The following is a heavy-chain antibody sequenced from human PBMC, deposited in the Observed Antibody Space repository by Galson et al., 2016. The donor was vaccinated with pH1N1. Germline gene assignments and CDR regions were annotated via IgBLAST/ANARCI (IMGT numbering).Heavy chain of an antibody. CDR2: IYTSGNT. V-gene: IGHV4-4*07. CDR1: GDSISNSS. D-gene: IGHD2-15*01. CDR3: ARQVIASPRGFALDY. J-gene: IGHJ4*02. Sequence: SETLSLTCAVSGDSISNSSWSWIRQPAGRGLEWIGRIYTSGNTNYNPSLKSRVTISVDKSKNQSSLRLNSVTAADTAVYYCARQVIASPRGFALDYWGQGTLVTVS.